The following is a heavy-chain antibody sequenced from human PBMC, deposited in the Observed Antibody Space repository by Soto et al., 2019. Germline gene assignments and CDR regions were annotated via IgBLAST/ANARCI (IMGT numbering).Heavy chain of an antibody. D-gene: IGHD3-10*01. CDR2: ISGSSGST. CDR1: GFTFSSYA. CDR3: AKPFYYGSAGYFNGDF. V-gene: IGHV3-23*01. Sequence: HPGGSLRLSCAASGFTFSSYAMSWVRQAPGKGLEWVSAISGSSGSTYYADSVKGRFTISRDNSKNTLYLQMNSLRAEDSVLYSCAKPFYYGSAGYFNGDFWGQGTLVTVSS. J-gene: IGHJ4*02.